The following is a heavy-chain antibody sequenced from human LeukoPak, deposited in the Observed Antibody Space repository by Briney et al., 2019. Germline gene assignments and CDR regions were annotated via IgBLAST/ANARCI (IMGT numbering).Heavy chain of an antibody. CDR1: GGSISSGSYY. D-gene: IGHD4-11*01. CDR2: IYTSGST. Sequence: SETLSLTCTVSGGSISSGSYYWSWIRQPAGKGLEWIGRIYTSGSTNYNPSLKSRVTISVDTSKNQFSLKLSSVTAADTAVYYCARDSTPEYSNYGYFDLWGRGTLVTVSS. CDR3: ARDSTPEYSNYGYFDL. J-gene: IGHJ2*01. V-gene: IGHV4-61*02.